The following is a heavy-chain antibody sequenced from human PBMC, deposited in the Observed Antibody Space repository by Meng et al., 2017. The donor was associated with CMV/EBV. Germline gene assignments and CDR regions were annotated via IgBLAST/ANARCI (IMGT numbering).Heavy chain of an antibody. CDR3: ARAGSSGSAYYFDY. V-gene: IGHV1-46*01. D-gene: IGHD6-19*01. Sequence: SGYTFTGYYMHWVRQAPGQGLEWMGWINPSGGSTSYAQKFQGRVTMTRDTSTSTVYMELSSLRSEDTAVYYCARAGSSGSAYYFDYWGQGTLVTVSS. CDR2: INPSGGST. J-gene: IGHJ4*02. CDR1: GYTFTGYY.